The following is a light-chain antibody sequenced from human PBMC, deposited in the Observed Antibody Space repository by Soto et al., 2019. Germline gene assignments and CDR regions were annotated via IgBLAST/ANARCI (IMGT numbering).Light chain of an antibody. J-gene: IGLJ3*02. V-gene: IGLV2-23*01. Sequence: QSALTQPASVSGSPGQSITISCTGTSSDVGSYNLVSWYQQHPGKAPKLMIYEGSKRPSGVSKRFSGSKSGNTASLTISGLQAEDEADYYCCSYAGRSTWVFGGGTKVTVL. CDR3: CSYAGRSTWV. CDR2: EGS. CDR1: SSDVGSYNL.